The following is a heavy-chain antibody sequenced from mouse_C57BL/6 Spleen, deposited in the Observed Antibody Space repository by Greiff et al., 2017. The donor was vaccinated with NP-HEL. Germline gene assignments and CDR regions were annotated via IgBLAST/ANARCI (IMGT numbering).Heavy chain of an antibody. V-gene: IGHV2-2*01. J-gene: IGHJ2*01. Sequence: QVQLKESGPGLVQPSQSLSITCTVSGFSLTSYGVHWVRQSPGKGLEWLGVIWSGGSTDYNAAFISRLSISKDNSKSQVFFKMNSLQADDTAIYYCARNGYDGGYYFDYWGQGTTLTVSS. D-gene: IGHD2-2*01. CDR3: ARNGYDGGYYFDY. CDR1: GFSLTSYG. CDR2: IWSGGST.